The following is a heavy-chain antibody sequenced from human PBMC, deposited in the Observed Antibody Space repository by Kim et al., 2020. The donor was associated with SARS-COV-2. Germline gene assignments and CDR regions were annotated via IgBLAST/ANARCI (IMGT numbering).Heavy chain of an antibody. D-gene: IGHD5-12*01. V-gene: IGHV4-61*08. CDR1: GGSVSSGGYY. CDR3: ARDRHWGAYSAYEHVYGVGV. J-gene: IGHJ6*02. CDR2: IYYSGST. Sequence: SETLSLTCTVSGGSVSSGGYYWTWIRQPPGKGLEWIGFIYYSGSTNYNPSLKSRVTISIDTSKNQFSLKLKSVIAADTAVYYCARDRHWGAYSAYEHVYGVGVWGQGTTVTVSS.